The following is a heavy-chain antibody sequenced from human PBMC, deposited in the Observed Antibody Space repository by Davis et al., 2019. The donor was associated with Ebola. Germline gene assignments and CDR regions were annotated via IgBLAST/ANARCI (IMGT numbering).Heavy chain of an antibody. Sequence: MPGGSLRLSCTVSGGSISSSYWSWIRQPPGKGLEWIGYMYYSGSTDYNPSLKSRVTISVDTSKNQFSLKLSSVTAADTAVYYCARQYSGYDSLDYWGQGTLVTVSS. J-gene: IGHJ4*02. CDR3: ARQYSGYDSLDY. CDR2: MYYSGST. CDR1: GGSISSSY. D-gene: IGHD5-12*01. V-gene: IGHV4-59*08.